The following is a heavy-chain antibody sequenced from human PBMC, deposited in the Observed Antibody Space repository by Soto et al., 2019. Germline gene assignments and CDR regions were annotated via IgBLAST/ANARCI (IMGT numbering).Heavy chain of an antibody. D-gene: IGHD5-18*01. V-gene: IGHV4-59*01. Sequence: SETLSLTCTVSGGSIRSYYWTWIRQPPGKGLEWLGYIFYSGSTFYNPSLKSRVTISIHTSKSQFSLQLTSVTAAGTAVYYCARGAADTAMVDSWGQGTLVTVSS. CDR3: ARGAADTAMVDS. CDR2: IFYSGST. J-gene: IGHJ4*02. CDR1: GGSIRSYY.